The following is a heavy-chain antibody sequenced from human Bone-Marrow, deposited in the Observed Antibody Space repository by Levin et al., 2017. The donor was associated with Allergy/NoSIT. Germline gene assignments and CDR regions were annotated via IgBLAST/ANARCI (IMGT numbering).Heavy chain of an antibody. CDR2: ISTSSLTI. V-gene: IGHV3-48*04. J-gene: IGHJ4*02. CDR3: ARYLEGYFDL. CDR1: GFNFISYS. Sequence: PGGSLRLSCAGSGFNFISYSMNWVRQAPGKGLEWISYISTSSLTIFYADSVKGRFTVSRDNDRNSLFLEMTSLRADDTALYYCARYLEGYFDLWGQGTLVTVSS. D-gene: IGHD3-3*01.